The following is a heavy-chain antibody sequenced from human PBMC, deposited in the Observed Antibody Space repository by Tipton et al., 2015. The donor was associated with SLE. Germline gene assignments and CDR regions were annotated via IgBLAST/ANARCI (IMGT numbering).Heavy chain of an antibody. J-gene: IGHJ4*02. CDR2: ISYSGST. V-gene: IGHV4-59*08. Sequence: LRLSCTVSGGSISSYYWSWIRQPPGKGLEWIGYISYSGSTNYNPSLKSRVTISVDTSKNQFSLKLSSVTAADTAVYYCAGGGGYDLNWGQGTLVTVSS. CDR1: GGSISSYY. CDR3: AGGGGYDLN. D-gene: IGHD5-12*01.